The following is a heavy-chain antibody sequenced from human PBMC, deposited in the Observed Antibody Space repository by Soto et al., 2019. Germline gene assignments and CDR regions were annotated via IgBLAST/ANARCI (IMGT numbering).Heavy chain of an antibody. V-gene: IGHV4-59*01. CDR3: ARQPLRGSYYYYYGMDV. CDR1: GGSISSYY. Sequence: PSETLSLTCTVSGGSISSYYWSWIRQPPGKGLEWIGYIYYSGSTNYNPSLKSRVTISVDTSKNQFSLKLSSVTAADTAVYYCARQPLRGSYYYYYGMDVWGQGTTVTVSS. CDR2: IYYSGST. J-gene: IGHJ6*02.